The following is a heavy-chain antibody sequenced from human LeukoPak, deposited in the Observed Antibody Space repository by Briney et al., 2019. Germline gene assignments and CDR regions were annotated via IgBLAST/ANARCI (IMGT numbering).Heavy chain of an antibody. CDR2: ISSSSSYI. D-gene: IGHD6-6*01. CDR1: GFTFSSYS. J-gene: IGHJ6*03. CDR3: ARGIAARRDLYYYYYMDV. Sequence: GSLRLSCAASGFTFSSYSMNWVRQAPGKGLEWVSSISSSSSYIYYADSVKGRFTISRDNAKNSLYLQMNSLRAEDTAVYYCARGIAARRDLYYYYYMDVWGKGTTVTVSS. V-gene: IGHV3-21*01.